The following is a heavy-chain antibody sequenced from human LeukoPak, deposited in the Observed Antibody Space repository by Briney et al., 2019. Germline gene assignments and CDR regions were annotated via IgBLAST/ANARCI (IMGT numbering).Heavy chain of an antibody. CDR2: INTNTGNP. Sequence: ASVKVSCKASGYTFTSYAMNWVRQAPGQGLEWVGWINTNTGNPTYAQGFTGRFVFSLDTSVSTAYLQISSLKAEDTAVYYCARGSSSGWSQNYYYYYGMDVWGQGTTVTVSS. J-gene: IGHJ6*02. D-gene: IGHD6-19*01. CDR3: ARGSSSGWSQNYYYYYGMDV. V-gene: IGHV7-4-1*02. CDR1: GYTFTSYA.